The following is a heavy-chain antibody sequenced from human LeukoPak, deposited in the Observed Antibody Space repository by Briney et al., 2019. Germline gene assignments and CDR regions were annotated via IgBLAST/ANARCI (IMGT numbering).Heavy chain of an antibody. V-gene: IGHV5-51*01. D-gene: IGHD6-13*01. CDR2: IYPGDSDT. CDR3: ARSIAAAGNYDY. J-gene: IGHJ4*02. CDR1: GYTFTNYW. Sequence: GESLKISCKASGYTFTNYWIGWVRQMPGKGLEWMGIIYPGDSDTRYIPSFQGQVTISADRSINTAYLQWSSLKASDTAMYYCARSIAAAGNYDYWGQGTLVTVSS.